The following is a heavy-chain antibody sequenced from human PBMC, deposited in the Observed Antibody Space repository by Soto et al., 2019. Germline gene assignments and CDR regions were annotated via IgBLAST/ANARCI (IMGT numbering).Heavy chain of an antibody. CDR3: ARFYRYSYGYRAYCYYYMDV. CDR1: GGSISSYY. J-gene: IGHJ6*03. Sequence: SETLSLTSPVSGGSISSYYWSWIRKPPGKGLEWIGYIYYSGSTNYNPSLKSRVTISVDTSKNQFSLKLSSVTAADTAVYYCARFYRYSYGYRAYCYYYMDVWGKGTTVTVSS. CDR2: IYYSGST. D-gene: IGHD5-18*01. V-gene: IGHV4-59*08.